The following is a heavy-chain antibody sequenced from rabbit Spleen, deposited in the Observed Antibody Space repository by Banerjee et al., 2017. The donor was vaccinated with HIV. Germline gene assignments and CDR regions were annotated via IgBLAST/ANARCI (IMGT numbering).Heavy chain of an antibody. J-gene: IGHJ6*01. Sequence: QSLEESGGDLVKPGASLTLTCTASGIDFSNSYYMCWVRQAPGKGLEWIACIYVGNGNTYYASWAKGRFTISKTSSTTVTLQMTSLTAADTATYFCARSPYAGDGSSYNYGMDLWGQGTLVTVS. CDR2: IYVGNGNT. V-gene: IGHV1S40*01. D-gene: IGHD8-1*01. CDR1: GIDFSNSYY. CDR3: ARSPYAGDGSSYNYGMDL.